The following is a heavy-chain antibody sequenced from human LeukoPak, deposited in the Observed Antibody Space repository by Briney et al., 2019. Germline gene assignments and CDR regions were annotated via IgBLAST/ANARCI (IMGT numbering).Heavy chain of an antibody. CDR2: ISAYNGNT. V-gene: IGHV1-18*01. CDR1: GYTFTSYG. D-gene: IGHD3-22*01. J-gene: IGHJ4*02. CDR3: ARDSPLYYYDSSGYRRGGFDY. Sequence: ASVKVSCKASGYTFTSYGISWVRQAPGQGLEWVGWISAYNGNTNYAQKLQGRVTMTTDTSTSTAYMELRSLRSDDTAVYYCARDSPLYYYDSSGYRRGGFDYWGQGTLVTVSS.